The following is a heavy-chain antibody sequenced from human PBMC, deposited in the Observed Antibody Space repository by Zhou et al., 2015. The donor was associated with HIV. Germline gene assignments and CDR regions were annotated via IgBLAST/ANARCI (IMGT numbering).Heavy chain of an antibody. V-gene: IGHV1-69*06. CDR2: IIPVFNSS. Sequence: QVQLVQSGAEVKKPGSSVKVSCKVSGGTFINYAITWVRQARGQGLEWVGGIIPVFNSSNNAQKFQGRVTITADKSTNTAFLELDSLSFEDTAIYYCARDRGAARPDWRYFDLWGRGTLVTVSS. D-gene: IGHD6-6*01. CDR1: GGTFINYA. J-gene: IGHJ2*01. CDR3: ARDRGAARPDWRYFDL.